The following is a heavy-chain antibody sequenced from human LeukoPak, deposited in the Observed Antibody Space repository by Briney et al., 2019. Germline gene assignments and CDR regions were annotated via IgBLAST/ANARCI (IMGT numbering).Heavy chain of an antibody. CDR2: INPSDGST. CDR3: ARDAVGYGYSSSWYGSLHYYYYMDV. V-gene: IGHV1-46*01. D-gene: IGHD6-13*01. J-gene: IGHJ6*03. Sequence: GASVKVSCKASGYTFTSYYMHLVRQAPGQGLEWMGIINPSDGSTSYAQKFQGRVTMTRDTSTSTVYMELSSLRSDDTAVYYCARDAVGYGYSSSWYGSLHYYYYMDVWGKGTTVTVSS. CDR1: GYTFTSYY.